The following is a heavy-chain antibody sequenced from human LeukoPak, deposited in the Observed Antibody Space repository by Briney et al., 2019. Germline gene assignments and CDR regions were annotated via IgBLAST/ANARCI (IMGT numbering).Heavy chain of an antibody. V-gene: IGHV4-59*01. CDR3: ARGQVDTHFDY. D-gene: IGHD2-2*02. Sequence: SETLSLTCTVSGGFISNYYWSWIRQTPGKGLEWIGYIYYSGSTDYNPSLKSRVTISVDTSKNQFSLKLNSVTAADTAVYYCARGQVDTHFDYWGPGTLVTVSS. CDR2: IYYSGST. CDR1: GGFISNYY. J-gene: IGHJ4*02.